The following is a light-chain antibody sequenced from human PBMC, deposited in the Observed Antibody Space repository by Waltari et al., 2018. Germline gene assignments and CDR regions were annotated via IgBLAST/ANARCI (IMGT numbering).Light chain of an antibody. J-gene: IGLJ1*01. V-gene: IGLV2-23*02. CDR1: SSDVGNYNL. CDR2: EVT. CDR3: CSYVGLGTYV. Sequence: QSGLAQPASASGSPGQSITITCTGTSSDVGNYNLVSWYQQRPGKAPRLLIYEVTKRASGTSERFSASKSGNTASLSISGLQAQEDEADYYCCSYVGLGTYVFGTGTKVTV.